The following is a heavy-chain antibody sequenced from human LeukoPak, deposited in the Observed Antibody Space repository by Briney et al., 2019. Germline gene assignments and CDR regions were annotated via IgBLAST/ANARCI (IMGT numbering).Heavy chain of an antibody. J-gene: IGHJ4*02. D-gene: IGHD3-22*01. CDR1: GFTFSSYS. CDR2: ISTTGSTI. CDR3: ARDRSSSGYYPFDY. Sequence: GGSLRLSCAASGFTFSSYSMNWVRQAPGKGLEWVSHISTTGSTIYYADSVKGRFTISRDNAKNSLYLQMNSLRDEDTAVYYCARDRSSSGYYPFDYWGQGTLVTVSS. V-gene: IGHV3-48*02.